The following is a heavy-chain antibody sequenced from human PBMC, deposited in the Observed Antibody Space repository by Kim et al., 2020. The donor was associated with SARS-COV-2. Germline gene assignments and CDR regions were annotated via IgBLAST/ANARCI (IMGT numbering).Heavy chain of an antibody. J-gene: IGHJ3*02. V-gene: IGHV3-7*01. CDR1: GFTFSSYW. CDR3: ARAKGLGVLSEDAFDI. D-gene: IGHD1-26*01. Sequence: GGSLRLSCAASGFTFSSYWMSWVRQAPGKGLEWVANIKQDGSEKYYVDSVKGRFTISRDNAKNSLYLQMNSLRAEDTAVYYCARAKGLGVLSEDAFDIWGQGTMVTVSS. CDR2: IKQDGSEK.